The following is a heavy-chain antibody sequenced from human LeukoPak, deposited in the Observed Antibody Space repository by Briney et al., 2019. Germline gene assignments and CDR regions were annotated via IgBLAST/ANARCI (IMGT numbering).Heavy chain of an antibody. CDR1: GGSISTYY. J-gene: IGHJ4*02. Sequence: PSETLSLTCTVPGGSISTYYWSWIRQPPGKGVEWIGCSHYTGSSTYNPSLKSRVTMSVDTSNNLFSLKLRSVTASDTAVYYCARDKYNYHDYWGQGTRVTVSS. CDR2: SHYTGSS. V-gene: IGHV4-59*01. D-gene: IGHD1-1*01. CDR3: ARDKYNYHDY.